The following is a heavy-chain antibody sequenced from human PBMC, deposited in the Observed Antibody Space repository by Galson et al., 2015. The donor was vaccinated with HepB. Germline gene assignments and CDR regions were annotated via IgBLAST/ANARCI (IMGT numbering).Heavy chain of an antibody. CDR1: GVTFGNAW. J-gene: IGHJ3*02. V-gene: IGHV3-15*01. CDR3: ATGITFDI. Sequence: SLRLSCAGGGVTFGNAWLNWGGPTRGQGIEWDARIRSKYNDGTIDYAAPVKGRFTISRDDSKNTVYLQVDSLKTEDTALYYCATGITFDIWGRGTLVTVSS. CDR2: IRSKYNDGTI.